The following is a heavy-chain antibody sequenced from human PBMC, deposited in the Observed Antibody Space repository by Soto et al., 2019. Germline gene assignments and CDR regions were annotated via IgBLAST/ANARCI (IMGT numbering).Heavy chain of an antibody. J-gene: IGHJ5*02. CDR1: GFTFSDYY. V-gene: IGHV3-11*01. D-gene: IGHD6-19*01. CDR3: ARDLYSSGWCPFDP. CDR2: ISSSGSTI. Sequence: GGSLRLSCAASGFTFSDYYMIWIRQAPGKGLEWVSYISSSGSTIYYADSVKGRFTISRDNAKNSLYLQMNSLRAEDTAVYYCARDLYSSGWCPFDPWGQGTLVTVSS.